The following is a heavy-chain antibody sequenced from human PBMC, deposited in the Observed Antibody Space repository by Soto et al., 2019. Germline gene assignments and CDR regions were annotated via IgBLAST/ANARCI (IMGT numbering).Heavy chain of an antibody. J-gene: IGHJ6*02. V-gene: IGHV4-38-2*02. CDR3: ARELSQWGGGDRYSSLFGYYYYYGMDV. CDR1: GYSISSGYY. D-gene: IGHD2-21*02. Sequence: PSETLSLTCAVSGYSISSGYYWGWIRQPPGKGLEWIGSIYHSGSTYYNPSLKSRVTISVDTSKNQFSLKLSSVTAADTAVYYCARELSQWGGGDRYSSLFGYYYYYGMDVWGQGTTVTVSS. CDR2: IYHSGST.